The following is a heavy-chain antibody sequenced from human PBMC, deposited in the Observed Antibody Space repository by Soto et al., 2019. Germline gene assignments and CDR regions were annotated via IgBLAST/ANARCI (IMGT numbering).Heavy chain of an antibody. CDR2: IATYNSNT. CDR1: GDTFTNFG. Sequence: ASVKVSCKTSGDTFTNFGLSWVRQAPGQGLEWMGWIATYNSNTNYAQKFQGMLTLTTDTSTSTADMELKSLGYDDTAVYYCASVLRGVVNWFDPWGQGTLVTVSS. V-gene: IGHV1-18*01. J-gene: IGHJ5*02. D-gene: IGHD3-10*01. CDR3: ASVLRGVVNWFDP.